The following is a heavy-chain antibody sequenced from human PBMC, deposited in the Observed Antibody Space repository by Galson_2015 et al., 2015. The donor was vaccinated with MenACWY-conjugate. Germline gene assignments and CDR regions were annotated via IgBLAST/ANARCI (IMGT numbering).Heavy chain of an antibody. CDR3: AREFSY. V-gene: IGHV4-61*08. D-gene: IGHD2/OR15-2a*01. Sequence: QVQLQESGPGLVQPSETLSLTCTVSGGSASSSGYYWTWIRQPPGQGLAWIGLIYDSGTTKYNPSLKGRVTISLDTSKNQVSLKLSSVTAADTAVYYCAREFSYWGQGTLVTVTS. CDR1: GGSASSSGYY. CDR2: IYDSGTT. J-gene: IGHJ4*02.